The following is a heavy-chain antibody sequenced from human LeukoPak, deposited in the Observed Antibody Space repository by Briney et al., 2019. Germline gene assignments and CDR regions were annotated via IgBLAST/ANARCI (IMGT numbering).Heavy chain of an antibody. V-gene: IGHV4-34*01. D-gene: IGHD3-22*01. J-gene: IGHJ4*02. CDR2: INHSGST. CDR1: GGSFSGYY. Sequence: SETLSLTCAVYGGSFSGYYWSWIRQPPGKGLEWIGEINHSGSTNYNPSLKSRVTISVDTSKNQFSLELSSVTAADTAVYYCARWLGDSSGYYPDYWGQGTLVTVSS. CDR3: ARWLGDSSGYYPDY.